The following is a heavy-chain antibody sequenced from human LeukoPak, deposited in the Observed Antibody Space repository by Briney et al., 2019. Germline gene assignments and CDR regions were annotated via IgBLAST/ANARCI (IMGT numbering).Heavy chain of an antibody. CDR3: ARATYYYDSSGPYYFDY. CDR1: GGSISSGSYY. D-gene: IGHD3-22*01. V-gene: IGHV4-61*02. CDR2: IYTSGST. J-gene: IGHJ4*02. Sequence: PSETLSLTCTVSGGSISSGSYYWSWIRQPAGKGLEWIGRIYTSGSTNYNPSLKSRVTISVDTSKNQFSLKLSSVTAADTAVYYCARATYYYDSSGPYYFDYWGQGTLVTVSS.